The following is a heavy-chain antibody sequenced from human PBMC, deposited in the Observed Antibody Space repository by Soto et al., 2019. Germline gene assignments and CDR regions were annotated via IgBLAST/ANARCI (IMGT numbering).Heavy chain of an antibody. CDR1: GGSINNNY. CDR3: ARGYSSHDY. Sequence: QVQLQESGPGLVKPSETLSLTCTVSGGSINNNYWSWIRQPPGKGLEWIGYIYSSGSTKYNPSLRSRVTISLDTSKHQFSLKLSSVTAADTAVYYCARGYSSHDYWGQGTLVTVSS. V-gene: IGHV4-59*01. D-gene: IGHD5-18*01. J-gene: IGHJ4*02. CDR2: IYSSGST.